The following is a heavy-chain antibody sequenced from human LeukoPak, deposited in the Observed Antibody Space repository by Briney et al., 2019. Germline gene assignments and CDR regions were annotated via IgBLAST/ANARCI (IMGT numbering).Heavy chain of an antibody. Sequence: GASVKVSCKASGYTFTSYGISWVRQAPGQGLEWMGWISAYNGNTNYAQELQGRVTMTTDTSTSTAYMELRTLRSDDTAVYYCARVRAVAGRAVGNWFDPWGQGTLVTVSS. D-gene: IGHD6-19*01. V-gene: IGHV1-18*01. J-gene: IGHJ5*02. CDR2: ISAYNGNT. CDR3: ARVRAVAGRAVGNWFDP. CDR1: GYTFTSYG.